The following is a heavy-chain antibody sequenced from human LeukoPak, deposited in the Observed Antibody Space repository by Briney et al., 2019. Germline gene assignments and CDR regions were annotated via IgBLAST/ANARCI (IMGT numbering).Heavy chain of an antibody. J-gene: IGHJ4*02. V-gene: IGHV4-31*03. CDR3: ARDSSSSRSGFDY. CDR2: IYYSGST. D-gene: IGHD6-13*01. CDR1: GGSISSGGYY. Sequence: SETLSLTCTVSGGSISSGGYYWSWSRQHPGKGLEWIGYIYYSGSTYYNPSLKSRVTISVDTSKNQFSLKLSSVTAADTAVYYCARDSSSSRSGFDYWGQGTLVTVSS.